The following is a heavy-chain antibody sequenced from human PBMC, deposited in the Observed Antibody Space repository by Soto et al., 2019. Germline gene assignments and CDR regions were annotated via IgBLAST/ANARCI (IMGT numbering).Heavy chain of an antibody. Sequence: QITLNESGPTQVKPRQTLTLTCTFSGFSLTTSGVGVGWIRQSPGKAPEWLALIYWDDDKRYSPSLKSRLTMTKHTSKSQVVLKMADLDPADTATYYCAHRVLRTVFGLVTTTAIYFDFWGQGTPVAVSS. CDR1: GFSLTTSGVG. CDR2: IYWDDDK. J-gene: IGHJ4*02. V-gene: IGHV2-5*02. D-gene: IGHD3-3*01. CDR3: AHRVLRTVFGLVTTTAIYFDF.